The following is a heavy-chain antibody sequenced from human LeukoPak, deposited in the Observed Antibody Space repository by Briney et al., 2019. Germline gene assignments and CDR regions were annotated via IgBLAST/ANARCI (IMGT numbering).Heavy chain of an antibody. CDR1: GFTFSSYA. J-gene: IGHJ2*01. D-gene: IGHD3-16*02. CDR2: ISGSGGST. Sequence: HPGASLRLSCAASGFTFSSYAMSWVRQAPGKGLEWVSAISGSGGSTYYADSVKGRFTISRDNSKNTLYLQMNSLRAEDTAVYYCAKAGLRLGELSFFSWYFDLWGRGTLVTVSS. V-gene: IGHV3-23*01. CDR3: AKAGLRLGELSFFSWYFDL.